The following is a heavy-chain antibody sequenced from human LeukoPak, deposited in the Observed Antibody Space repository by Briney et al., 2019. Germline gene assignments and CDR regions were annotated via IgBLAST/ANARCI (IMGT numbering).Heavy chain of an antibody. CDR1: GGSISSYY. V-gene: IGHV4-4*07. J-gene: IGHJ6*03. D-gene: IGHD2-2*01. CDR2: IYTSGST. Sequence: PSETLSLTCTVSGGSISSYYWSWIRQPAGKGLEWIGRIYTSGSTNYNPSLKSRVTMSVDTSKNQFSLKLSSVTAADTAVYYCARGFGCSSTSCYRYYYYYMDVWGKGTTVTVSS. CDR3: ARGFGCSSTSCYRYYYYYMDV.